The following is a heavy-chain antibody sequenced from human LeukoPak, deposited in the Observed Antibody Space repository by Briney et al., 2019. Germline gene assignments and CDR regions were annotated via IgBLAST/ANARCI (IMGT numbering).Heavy chain of an antibody. Sequence: GGSLRLSCAASGFTFSSYEMNWVRQAPGKGLEWVSYISSSGSTIYYADSVKGRLTISRDNAKNSLYLQMNSLRAEDTAVYYCARDMGTGSGWSLGGYFDYWGQGTLVTVSS. D-gene: IGHD6-19*01. V-gene: IGHV3-48*03. CDR1: GFTFSSYE. CDR3: ARDMGTGSGWSLGGYFDY. CDR2: ISSSGSTI. J-gene: IGHJ4*02.